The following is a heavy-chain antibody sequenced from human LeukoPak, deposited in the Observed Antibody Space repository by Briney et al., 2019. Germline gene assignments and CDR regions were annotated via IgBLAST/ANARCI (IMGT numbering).Heavy chain of an antibody. CDR3: ARAPYCSGGGCYAPGFYYFDS. D-gene: IGHD2-15*01. V-gene: IGHV3-7*03. Sequence: GGSLRLSCAGSGFTFSDHWMSWVRQAPGKGLEWVANINQHGTEKYYVDSVKGRFTISRDNAKNSLYLQMNSLRADDTAVYYCARAPYCSGGGCYAPGFYYFDSWGQGTLVTVSS. J-gene: IGHJ4*02. CDR1: GFTFSDHW. CDR2: INQHGTEK.